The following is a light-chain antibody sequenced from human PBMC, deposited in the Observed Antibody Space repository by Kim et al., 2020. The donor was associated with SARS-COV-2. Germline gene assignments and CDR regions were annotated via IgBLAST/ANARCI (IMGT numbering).Light chain of an antibody. Sequence: SVRLTCTLSSEYSTYAIAWHQQQPEKGPRFLVRLNSDGSHTKGDGIPDRFSGSGSGAERYLTISSLQSEDEADYYCRTWGTGIPVAFGGGTQLTVL. CDR2: LNSDGSH. J-gene: IGLJ2*01. CDR1: SEYSTYA. CDR3: RTWGTGIPVA. V-gene: IGLV4-69*01.